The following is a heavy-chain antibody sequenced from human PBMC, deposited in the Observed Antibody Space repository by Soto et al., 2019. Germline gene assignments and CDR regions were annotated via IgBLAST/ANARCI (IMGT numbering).Heavy chain of an antibody. Sequence: EVQLLESGGDLVQPGGSLRLSCVASGFDFSNYAVTWVRQAQGKGLEWVSSISRSSSVIYYADSVKGRFIISRDNSKNTLYLQMKSLRAEDTARYYCAKDPNGDYIGAFDDWGQGTLVNVYS. D-gene: IGHD4-17*01. CDR3: AKDPNGDYIGAFDD. CDR2: ISRSSSVI. J-gene: IGHJ4*02. CDR1: GFDFSNYA. V-gene: IGHV3-23*01.